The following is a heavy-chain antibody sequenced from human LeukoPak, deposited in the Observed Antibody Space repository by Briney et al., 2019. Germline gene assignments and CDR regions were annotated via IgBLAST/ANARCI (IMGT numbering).Heavy chain of an antibody. CDR3: ARKNPPYYYDSSGYPNWFDP. CDR1: NYTFTNYG. CDR2: ISGYNGDT. J-gene: IGHJ5*02. V-gene: IGHV1-18*01. Sequence: ASVKVSCKSFNYTFTNYGISWVRQAPGQGLEWMGWISGYNGDTNFAQKFQDRVTMTTDTSTSTAYMELRSLRSDDTAVYYCARKNPPYYYDSSGYPNWFDPWGQGTLVTVSS. D-gene: IGHD3-22*01.